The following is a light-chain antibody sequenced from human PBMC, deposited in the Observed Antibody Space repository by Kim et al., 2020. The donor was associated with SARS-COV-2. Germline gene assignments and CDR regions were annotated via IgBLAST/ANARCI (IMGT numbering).Light chain of an antibody. V-gene: IGKV3-15*01. Sequence: EILMTQSPATLSVSPGERATLSCRASESIKNNVAWYQQRAGQPPRLLIYDASTRATDVPARFSGSGSGTEFTLIISSLQSEDFAVYYCQQYNDWPPWTFGQGTKVDIK. CDR2: DAS. CDR3: QQYNDWPPWT. J-gene: IGKJ1*01. CDR1: ESIKNN.